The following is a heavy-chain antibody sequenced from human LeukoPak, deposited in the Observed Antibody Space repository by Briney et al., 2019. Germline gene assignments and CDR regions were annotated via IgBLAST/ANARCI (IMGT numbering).Heavy chain of an antibody. D-gene: IGHD5-12*01. CDR2: IYYSGST. Sequence: PSETLSLTCTVSGGSISSYYWSWIRQPPGKGLEWIGYIYYSGSTNYNPSLKSRVTISVDTSKNQFSLKLSSVTAADTAVYYCASRGYSGYHFDYWGQGTLVTVSS. J-gene: IGHJ4*02. CDR3: ASRGYSGYHFDY. CDR1: GGSISSYY. V-gene: IGHV4-59*01.